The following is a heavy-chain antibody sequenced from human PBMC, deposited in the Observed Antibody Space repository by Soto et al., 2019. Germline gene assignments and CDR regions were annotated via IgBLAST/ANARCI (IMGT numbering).Heavy chain of an antibody. J-gene: IGHJ4*02. CDR3: ARNRNYGSNFDY. CDR2: IIPIFGTA. CDR1: GGTFSSYA. V-gene: IGHV1-69*01. Sequence: QVQLVQSGAEVKKPGSSVKVSCKASGGTFSSYAISWVRQAPGQGLEWMGGIIPIFGTANYAQKFQGRVSITADESTSTAYRELSSLRFEDTAVYYCARNRNYGSNFDYWGQGTRVTVSS. D-gene: IGHD4-4*01.